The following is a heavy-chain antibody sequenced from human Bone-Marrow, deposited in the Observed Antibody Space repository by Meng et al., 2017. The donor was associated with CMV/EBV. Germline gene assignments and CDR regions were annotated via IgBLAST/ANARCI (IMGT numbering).Heavy chain of an antibody. J-gene: IGHJ3*02. CDR3: AKVDRGPAAPRNDAFDI. CDR2: IRYDGSNK. Sequence: GESLKISCAASGFTFSSYGMHWVRQAPGKGLEWVAFIRYDGSNKYYADSVKGRFTISRDNSKNTLYLQMNSLRAEDTAVYYCAKVDRGPAAPRNDAFDIWGQGTMVTV. CDR1: GFTFSSYG. V-gene: IGHV3-30*02. D-gene: IGHD2-2*01.